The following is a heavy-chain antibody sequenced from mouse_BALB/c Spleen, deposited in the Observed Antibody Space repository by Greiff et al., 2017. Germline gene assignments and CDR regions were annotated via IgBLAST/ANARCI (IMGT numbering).Heavy chain of an antibody. CDR1: GYTFTSYT. J-gene: IGHJ4*01. CDR3: ARSWDGSYSAMDY. D-gene: IGHD2-3*01. Sequence: QVQLQQSGAELARPGASVKMSCKASGYTFTSYTMHWVKQRPGQGLEWIGYINPSSGYTNYNQKFKDKATLTADKSSSTAYMQLSSLTSEDSAVYYWARSWDGSYSAMDYWGQGTSVTVSS. CDR2: INPSSGYT. V-gene: IGHV1-4*01.